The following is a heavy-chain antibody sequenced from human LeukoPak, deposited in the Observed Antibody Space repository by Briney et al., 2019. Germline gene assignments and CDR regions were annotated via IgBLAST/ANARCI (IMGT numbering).Heavy chain of an antibody. J-gene: IGHJ6*03. CDR1: GYTFTGYY. V-gene: IGHV1-2*02. CDR2: INPNSGGT. CDR3: ARAAFDWSSPYYYYMDV. D-gene: IGHD3-9*01. Sequence: ASVKVSCKASGYTFTGYYMHWVRQAPGQGLEWMGWINPNSGGTNYAQKFQGRVTMTRDTSISTAYMELSRLRSDDTAVYYCARAAFDWSSPYYYYMDVWGKGTTVTVSS.